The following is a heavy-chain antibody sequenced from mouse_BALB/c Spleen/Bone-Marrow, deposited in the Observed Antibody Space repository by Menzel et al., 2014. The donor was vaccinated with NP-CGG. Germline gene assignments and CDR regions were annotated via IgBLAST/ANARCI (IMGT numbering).Heavy chain of an antibody. D-gene: IGHD1-2*01. CDR2: INPDSSTI. CDR1: GFDFSRYW. Sequence: EVQLVESGGGLVQPGGSLKLSCAASGFDFSRYWMSWVRQAPGKGLEWIGEINPDSSTINYTPSLKDKFITSRDNAKNTLYLQMRKXXXEDTALYYXARQGYYGYSDYWGQGTTLTVSS. J-gene: IGHJ2*01. CDR3: ARQGYYGYSDY. V-gene: IGHV4-1*02.